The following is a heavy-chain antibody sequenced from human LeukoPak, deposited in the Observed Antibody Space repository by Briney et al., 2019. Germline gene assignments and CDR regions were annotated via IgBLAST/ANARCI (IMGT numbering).Heavy chain of an antibody. Sequence: PGGSLRLSCAASGFTFSSYRMNWVRQAPGRGLEWVSSISSSSSYIYYADSVKGRFTISRDNAKNSLYLQMNSLRAEDTAVYYCARVRIQLWRENDYWGQGTLVTVSS. V-gene: IGHV3-21*01. CDR2: ISSSSSYI. CDR3: ARVRIQLWRENDY. J-gene: IGHJ4*02. CDR1: GFTFSSYR. D-gene: IGHD5-18*01.